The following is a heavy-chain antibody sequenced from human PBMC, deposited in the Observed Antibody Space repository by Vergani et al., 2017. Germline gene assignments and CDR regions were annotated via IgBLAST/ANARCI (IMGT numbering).Heavy chain of an antibody. D-gene: IGHD4-23*01. CDR3: AVXIYDYGGSRDFDY. Sequence: EVHLEESGGGLVQPGGSLRLSCQTSGFNFGEYGVSWVRQAPGKGLEWIGFIRSKTYGATTEYAASVRGRFTISRDDSKGIAYLQMSSLKKEDTAVYRCAVXIYDYGGSRDFDYWGQGTLVVVSS. CDR2: IRSKTYGATT. CDR1: GFNFGEYG. J-gene: IGHJ4*02. V-gene: IGHV3-49*04.